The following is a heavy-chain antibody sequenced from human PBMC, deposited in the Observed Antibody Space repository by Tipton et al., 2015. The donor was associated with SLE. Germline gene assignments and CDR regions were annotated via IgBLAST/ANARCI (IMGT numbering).Heavy chain of an antibody. D-gene: IGHD3/OR15-3a*01. CDR1: GGSISSGSYY. V-gene: IGHV4-61*02. CDR2: IYTSGST. Sequence: LRLSCTVSGGSISSGSYYWSWIRQPAGKGLEWIGRIYTSGSTNYNPSLKSRVTISVDTSKNQFSLKLSSVTAADTAVYYCARVSEIKDWASGMDVWDQGP. CDR3: ARVSEIKDWASGMDV. J-gene: IGHJ6*02.